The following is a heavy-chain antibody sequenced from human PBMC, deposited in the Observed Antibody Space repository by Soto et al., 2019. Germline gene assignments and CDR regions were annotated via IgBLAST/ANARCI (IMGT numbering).Heavy chain of an antibody. CDR2: ITSTSSSI. Sequence: VQLVESGGGLVQPGGSLRLSCAASGFTYRSHNMNWVRQAPGKGLEWIAYITSTSSSIYYADSVKGRFTISRDNAKNSLYLQMNSLRAEDTAVYYCARDLSWGFDCWGQGTLVTVSS. D-gene: IGHD3-16*01. CDR3: ARDLSWGFDC. CDR1: GFTYRSHN. V-gene: IGHV3-48*01. J-gene: IGHJ4*02.